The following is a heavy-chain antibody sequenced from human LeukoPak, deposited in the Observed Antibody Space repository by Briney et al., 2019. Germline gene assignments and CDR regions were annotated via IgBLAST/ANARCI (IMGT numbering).Heavy chain of an antibody. D-gene: IGHD5-18*01. J-gene: IGHJ6*02. V-gene: IGHV4-4*02. CDR2: IYHSGST. CDR3: ARAGAAMVSYYYYGMDV. Sequence: PSETLSLTCAVPGGSISSSNWWSWVRQPPGKGLEWIGEIYHSGSTNYNPSLKSRVTISVDKSKNQFSLKLSSVTAADTAVYYCARAGAAMVSYYYYGMDVWGQGTTVTVSS. CDR1: GGSISSSNW.